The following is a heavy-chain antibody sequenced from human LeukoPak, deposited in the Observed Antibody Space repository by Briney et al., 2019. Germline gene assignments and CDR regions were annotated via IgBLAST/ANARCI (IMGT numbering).Heavy chain of an antibody. Sequence: ASVKVSCKASGGTFSSYAISWVRQAPGQGLEWMGGIIPIFGTANYAQKFQGRVTITADESTSTAYMELSNLRSEDTAVYYCARALPGDYYDSSGYSYYFDYWGQGTLVTVSS. D-gene: IGHD3-22*01. J-gene: IGHJ4*02. V-gene: IGHV1-69*13. CDR3: ARALPGDYYDSSGYSYYFDY. CDR1: GGTFSSYA. CDR2: IIPIFGTA.